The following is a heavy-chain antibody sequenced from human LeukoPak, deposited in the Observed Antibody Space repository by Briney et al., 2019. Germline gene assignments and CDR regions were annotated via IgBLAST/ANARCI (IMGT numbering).Heavy chain of an antibody. CDR3: ARGFQYSSSWYSYYYYYYMDV. CDR1: GFTFSSYA. CDR2: ISYDGSNK. J-gene: IGHJ6*03. D-gene: IGHD6-13*01. V-gene: IGHV3-30*01. Sequence: GGSLRLSCAASGFTFSSYAMHWVRQAPGKGLEWVAVISYDGSNKYYADSVKGRFTISRDNSKNTLYLQMNSLRAEDTAVYYCARGFQYSSSWYSYYYYYYMDVWGKGTTVTVSS.